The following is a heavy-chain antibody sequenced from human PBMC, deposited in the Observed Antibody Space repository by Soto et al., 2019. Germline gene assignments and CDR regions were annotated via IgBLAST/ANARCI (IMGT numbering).Heavy chain of an antibody. CDR3: AKELYGDYVFGAWFNQFDY. V-gene: IGHV3-23*01. CDR1: GFTFSSYA. J-gene: IGHJ4*02. CDR2: ISGSGGST. Sequence: GGSLRLSCAASGFTFSSYAMSWVRQAPGKGLEWVSAISGSGGSTYYADSVKGRFTISRDNSKNTLYLQMNSLRAEDTAVYYCAKELYGDYVFGAWFNQFDYWGQGTLVTVSS. D-gene: IGHD4-17*01.